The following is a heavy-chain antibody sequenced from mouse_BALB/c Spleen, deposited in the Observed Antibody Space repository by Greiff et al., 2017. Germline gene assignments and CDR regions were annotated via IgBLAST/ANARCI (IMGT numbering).Heavy chain of an antibody. Sequence: EVMLVESGGGLVQPGGSRKLSCAASGFTFSSFGMHWVRQAPEKGLEWVAYISSGSSTIYYADTVKGRFTISRDNPKNTLFLQMTSLRSEDTAMYYCARSKYGTAYAMDYWGQGTSVTVSS. V-gene: IGHV5-17*02. CDR3: ARSKYGTAYAMDY. D-gene: IGHD2-10*02. J-gene: IGHJ4*01. CDR1: GFTFSSFG. CDR2: ISSGSSTI.